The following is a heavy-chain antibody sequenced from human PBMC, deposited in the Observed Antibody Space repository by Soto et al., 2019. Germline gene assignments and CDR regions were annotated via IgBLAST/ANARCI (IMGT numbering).Heavy chain of an antibody. D-gene: IGHD6-13*01. CDR2: ISGSGGST. CDR1: GFTFTSYA. J-gene: IGHJ6*02. Sequence: GGSLRLYCAASGFTFTSYAMNWVSQAPGKGLEWVSAISGSGGSTYYADSVKGRFTISRDNSKNTLYLQMNSLRAEDTAVYYCAKYSSSWYSEYYYYGMDVWGQGTTVTVSS. CDR3: AKYSSSWYSEYYYYGMDV. V-gene: IGHV3-23*01.